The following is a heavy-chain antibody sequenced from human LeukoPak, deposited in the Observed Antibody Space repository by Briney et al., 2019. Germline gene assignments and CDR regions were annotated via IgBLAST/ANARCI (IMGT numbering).Heavy chain of an antibody. V-gene: IGHV3-48*02. Sequence: PGGSLRLSCAASGFTFSHYSMNWVRQAPGKGLEWVSYISSSSTIIYYADSVKGRFTISRDNAKNSLYLQMNSPRDEDTAVYYCARWFTSGRGFFDYWGQGILVTVSS. CDR1: GFTFSHYS. CDR2: ISSSSTII. J-gene: IGHJ4*02. D-gene: IGHD6-19*01. CDR3: ARWFTSGRGFFDY.